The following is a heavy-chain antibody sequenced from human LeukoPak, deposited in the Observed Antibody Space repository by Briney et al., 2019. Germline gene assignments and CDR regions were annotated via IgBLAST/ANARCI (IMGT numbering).Heavy chain of an antibody. V-gene: IGHV4-38-2*02. CDR2: IYHSGST. D-gene: IGHD6-13*01. CDR1: GYSISSGYY. J-gene: IGHJ6*03. CDR3: ARVYQQLANRGYYYYMDV. Sequence: SETLSLTCTVSGYSISSGYYWGWIRQPPGKGLEWIGSIYHSGSTYYNPSLKSRVTISVDTSKNQFSLKLSSVTAADTAVYYCARVYQQLANRGYYYYMDVWGKGTTVTVSS.